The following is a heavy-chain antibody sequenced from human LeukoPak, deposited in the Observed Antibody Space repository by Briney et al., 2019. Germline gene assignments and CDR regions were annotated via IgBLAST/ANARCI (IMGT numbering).Heavy chain of an antibody. Sequence: AASVKVSCKASGGTFSSYAISWVRQAPGQGLEWMGWINPNSGGTNYAQKFQGRVTMTRDTSISTAYMELSRLRSDDTAVYYCAGPRHILYGMDVWGQGTTVTVSS. CDR2: INPNSGGT. J-gene: IGHJ6*02. CDR1: GGTFSSYA. V-gene: IGHV1-2*02. D-gene: IGHD3-3*02. CDR3: AGPRHILYGMDV.